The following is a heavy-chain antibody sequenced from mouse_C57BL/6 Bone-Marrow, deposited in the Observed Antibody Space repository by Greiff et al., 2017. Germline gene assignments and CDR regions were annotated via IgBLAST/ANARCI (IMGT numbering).Heavy chain of an antibody. CDR2: IDPSDSYT. CDR1: GYTFTSYW. V-gene: IGHV1-50*01. J-gene: IGHJ3*01. Sequence: QVQLQQPGAELVKPGASVKLSCKASGYTFTSYWMQWVKQRPGQGLEWIGEIDPSDSYTNYNQKFKGKATLTVDTSSSTAYMQLSSLTAEDSAVYYCARAGTCFAYWGQGTLVTVSA. CDR3: ARAGTCFAY.